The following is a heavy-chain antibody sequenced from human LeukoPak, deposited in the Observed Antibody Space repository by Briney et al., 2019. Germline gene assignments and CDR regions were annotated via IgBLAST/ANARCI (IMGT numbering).Heavy chain of an antibody. Sequence: PGGSLRLSCAASGFTFSSYSMNWVRQAPGKGLEWVSSISSSSSYIYYADSVKGRFTISRDNAKNSLYLQMNSLRAEDTAVYYCARRIVVVWDTGAFDIWGQGTIVTVSS. D-gene: IGHD3-22*01. CDR1: GFTFSSYS. V-gene: IGHV3-21*01. CDR2: ISSSSSYI. CDR3: ARRIVVVWDTGAFDI. J-gene: IGHJ3*02.